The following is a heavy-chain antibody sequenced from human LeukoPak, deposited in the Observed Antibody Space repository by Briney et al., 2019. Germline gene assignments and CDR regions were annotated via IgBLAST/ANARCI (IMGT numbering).Heavy chain of an antibody. CDR2: IYYSGST. CDR3: ARDGGGGAAGY. J-gene: IGHJ4*02. V-gene: IGHV4-59*01. CDR1: GGSISSFY. D-gene: IGHD1-26*01. Sequence: SETLSLTCTVSGGSISSFYWSWIPQPPGKGREGIGYIYYSGSTNYNPSLKSRVTISLDTSKNQSSLKLSSVTAADTAVYYCARDGGGGAAGYWGQGTLVTVSS.